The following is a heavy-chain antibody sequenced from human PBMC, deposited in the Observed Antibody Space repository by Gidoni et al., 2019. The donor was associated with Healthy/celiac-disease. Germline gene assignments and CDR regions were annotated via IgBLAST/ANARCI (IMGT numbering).Heavy chain of an antibody. Sequence: QVQLVESGGGVVQPGRSLRLSCAASGFTFSSYGMHWVRQAPGKGLEWVAVIWYDGSNKYYADSVKGRFTISRDNSKNTLYLQMNSLRAEDTAVYYCARDPAKRWLQLFGVYYYYYGMDVWGQGTTVTVSS. D-gene: IGHD3-10*01. CDR1: GFTFSSYG. J-gene: IGHJ6*02. CDR3: ARDPAKRWLQLFGVYYYYYGMDV. V-gene: IGHV3-33*01. CDR2: IWYDGSNK.